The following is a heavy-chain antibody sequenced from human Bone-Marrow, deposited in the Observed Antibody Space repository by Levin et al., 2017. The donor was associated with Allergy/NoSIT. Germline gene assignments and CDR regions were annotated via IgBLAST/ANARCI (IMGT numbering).Heavy chain of an antibody. J-gene: IGHJ5*02. CDR3: AREQPSSSGWYIGWFDP. Sequence: AASVKVSCKASGYTFTGYYMHWVRQAPGQGLEWMGRINPNSGGTNYAQKFQGRVTMTRDTSISTAYMELSRLRSDDTAVYYCAREQPSSSGWYIGWFDPWGQGTLVTVSS. D-gene: IGHD6-19*01. V-gene: IGHV1-2*06. CDR2: INPNSGGT. CDR1: GYTFTGYY.